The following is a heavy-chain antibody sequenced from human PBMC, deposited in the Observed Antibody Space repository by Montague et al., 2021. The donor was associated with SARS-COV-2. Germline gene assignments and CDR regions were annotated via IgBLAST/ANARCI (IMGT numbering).Heavy chain of an antibody. D-gene: IGHD2-2*01. CDR1: GGSFSGYY. Sequence: SETLPLTCAVYGGSFSGYYWSWIRQSPEKGLEWIGEINHSGSTNYNPSLKSRVTISVDTSKNQFSLKLSSVTAADTAVYYCARLEVPAARYYYYYYMDVWGQGTTATVSS. J-gene: IGHJ6*03. CDR3: ARLEVPAARYYYYYYMDV. V-gene: IGHV4-34*01. CDR2: INHSGST.